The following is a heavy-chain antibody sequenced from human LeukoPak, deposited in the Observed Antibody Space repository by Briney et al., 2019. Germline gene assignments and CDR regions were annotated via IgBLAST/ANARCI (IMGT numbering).Heavy chain of an antibody. CDR1: GFTFSSYP. Sequence: PGGSLRLSCAASGFTFSSYPMHWVRQAPGKGPEYVSAISGNGGSTYYADSVKGRFTISRDNSKNTVYLQMGSLRPEDMAVYYCARGGLTIAEATTSWYLDYWGQGTLVTVSS. D-gene: IGHD1-26*01. J-gene: IGHJ4*02. CDR2: ISGNGGST. CDR3: ARGGLTIAEATTSWYLDY. V-gene: IGHV3-64*02.